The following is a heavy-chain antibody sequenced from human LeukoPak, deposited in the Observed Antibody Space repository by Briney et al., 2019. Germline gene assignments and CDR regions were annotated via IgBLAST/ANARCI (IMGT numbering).Heavy chain of an antibody. V-gene: IGHV3-23*01. CDR2: ISASGGTT. CDR1: GFTFSNYA. CDR3: AKARYNSSWYGSDY. D-gene: IGHD6-13*01. J-gene: IGHJ4*02. Sequence: GGSLRLSCAASGFTFSNYAMSLVRQAPGKGLEWVSVISASGGTTFYADSVKGRFTISRDNSKNTLYLQMNSLAAEDTAVYFCAKARYNSSWYGSDYWGQGTLVSVSS.